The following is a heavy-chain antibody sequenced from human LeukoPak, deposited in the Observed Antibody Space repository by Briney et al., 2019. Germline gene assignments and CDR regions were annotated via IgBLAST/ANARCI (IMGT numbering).Heavy chain of an antibody. J-gene: IGHJ6*02. CDR3: AKVVYGSGSYWGYGMDV. CDR2: ISGDGGTT. V-gene: IGHV3-43*02. D-gene: IGHD3-10*01. Sequence: GGSLRLSCAASGFTFDDYAMHWVRQAPGKGLEWVSLISGDGGTTYYADSVEGRFTISRDSTKNSLYLQMNGLRTEDTALYYCAKVVYGSGSYWGYGMDVWGQGTTVTVSS. CDR1: GFTFDDYA.